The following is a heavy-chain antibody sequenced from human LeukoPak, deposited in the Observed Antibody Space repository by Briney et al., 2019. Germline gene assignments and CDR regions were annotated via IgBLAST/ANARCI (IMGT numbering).Heavy chain of an antibody. CDR3: ARVSYDFWSGYYPRHYYYYMDV. CDR1: GFTFSSYW. Sequence: GGSLRLSCAASGFTFSSYWMSWVRQAPGKGLEWVANIKQDGSEKYYVDSVKGRFTISRDNAKNSLYLQMNSLRAEDTAVYYCARVSYDFWSGYYPRHYYYYMDVWGKGTTVTVS. D-gene: IGHD3-3*01. V-gene: IGHV3-7*01. CDR2: IKQDGSEK. J-gene: IGHJ6*03.